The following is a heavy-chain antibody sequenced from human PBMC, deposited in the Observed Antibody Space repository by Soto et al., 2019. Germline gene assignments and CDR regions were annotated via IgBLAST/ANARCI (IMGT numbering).Heavy chain of an antibody. J-gene: IGHJ5*02. CDR2: INAGNGNT. CDR1: GYTFTSYA. Sequence: ASVKVSCKASGYTFTSYAMHWVRQAPGQRLEWMGWINAGNGNTKYSQKFQGRVTITRDTSASTAYMELSSLRSEDTAVYYCARVIRQNNWFDPWGQGTLVTVSS. D-gene: IGHD3-3*02. V-gene: IGHV1-3*01. CDR3: ARVIRQNNWFDP.